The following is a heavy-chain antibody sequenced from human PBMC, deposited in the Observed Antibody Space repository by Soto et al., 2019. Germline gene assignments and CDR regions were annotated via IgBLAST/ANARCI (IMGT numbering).Heavy chain of an antibody. CDR2: ISAYSGNT. D-gene: IGHD1-26*01. CDR1: GYTFTSYG. J-gene: IGHJ4*02. CDR3: ARAWEWPVWDY. Sequence: ASVKVSCKASGYTFTSYGISWVLQAPGQGLEWMGWISAYSGNTNYAQKFQGRVTMTTDTSTSTVYMELRSLRSEDTAVYYCARAWEWPVWDYWGQGTLVTVSS. V-gene: IGHV1-18*01.